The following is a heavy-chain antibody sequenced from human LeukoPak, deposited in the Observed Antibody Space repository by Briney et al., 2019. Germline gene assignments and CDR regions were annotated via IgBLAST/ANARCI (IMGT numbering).Heavy chain of an antibody. D-gene: IGHD6-19*01. CDR3: ARDTRLYVGGWSKSKDY. CDR2: ISAYNGNT. V-gene: IGHV1-18*01. CDR1: GYTFTSYG. J-gene: IGHJ4*02. Sequence: ASVKVSCKASGYTFTSYGISWVRQAPGQGLEWMGWISAYNGNTNYAQKLQGRVTMTTDTSTSTAYMELRSLRSDDTAVYYCARDTRLYVGGWSKSKDYWGQGTLVTVSS.